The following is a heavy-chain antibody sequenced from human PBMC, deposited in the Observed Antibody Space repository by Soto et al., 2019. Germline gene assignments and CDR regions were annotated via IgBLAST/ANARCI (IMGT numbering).Heavy chain of an antibody. CDR1: GFSLSTSGVG. CDR3: ARGIVVVPAAKSDAFDI. D-gene: IGHD2-2*01. CDR2: IYWDDDK. J-gene: IGHJ3*02. V-gene: IGHV2-5*02. Sequence: SGPTLVNPTQTLTLTCTFSGFSLSTSGVGVGWIRQPPGKALEWLALIYWDDDKRYSPSLKSRLTITKDTSKNQVVLTMTNMDPVDTAAYYCARGIVVVPAAKSDAFDIWGQGTMVT.